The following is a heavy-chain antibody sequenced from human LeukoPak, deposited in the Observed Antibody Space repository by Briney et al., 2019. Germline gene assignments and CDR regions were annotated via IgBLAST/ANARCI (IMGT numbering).Heavy chain of an antibody. V-gene: IGHV4-59*08. CDR1: GGSISSYY. CDR3: ARAVSYSAAWYYYYYMDV. J-gene: IGHJ6*03. Sequence: PSETLSLTCTVSGGSISSYYWSWIRQPPGKGLEWIGYIYYSGSTNYNPSLKSRVTISVDTSKNQFSLKLSSVTAADTAVYYCARAVSYSAAWYYYYYMDVWGKGTTVTVSS. CDR2: IYYSGST. D-gene: IGHD1-26*01.